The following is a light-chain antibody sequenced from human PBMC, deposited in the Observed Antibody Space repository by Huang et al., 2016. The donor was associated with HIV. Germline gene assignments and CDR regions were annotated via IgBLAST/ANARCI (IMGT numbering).Light chain of an antibody. J-gene: IGKJ3*01. V-gene: IGKV3-11*01. CDR2: DAS. Sequence: EIVLTQSPATLSLSPGERATLSCRASQSVSTVLAWYQQKPGQAPRLLIHDASNRAAGIPARFSGSGSGTDFTLTISSLEPEDFAVYYCQQRSNWPTFGPGTKVDIK. CDR3: QQRSNWPT. CDR1: QSVSTV.